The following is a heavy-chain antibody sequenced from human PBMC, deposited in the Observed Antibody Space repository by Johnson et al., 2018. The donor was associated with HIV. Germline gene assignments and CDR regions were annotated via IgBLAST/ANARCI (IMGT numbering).Heavy chain of an antibody. D-gene: IGHD2-15*01. J-gene: IGHJ3*02. V-gene: IGHV3-7*04. CDR3: ARGGYCSGGRCYSIHAFDI. CDR1: GFDFSSYW. Sequence: VQLVESGGDLVQPGGSLRLSCVSSGFDFSSYWMNWVRQAPGKGLEWVANIKEDGSEKYYVDSVKGRFTISRDNAKNTLYLQMNSLRAEDTAVYYCARGGYCSGGRCYSIHAFDIWGQGTMVTVSS. CDR2: IKEDGSEK.